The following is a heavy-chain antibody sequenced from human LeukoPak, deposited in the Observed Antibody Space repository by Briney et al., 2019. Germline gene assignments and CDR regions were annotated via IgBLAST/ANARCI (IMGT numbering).Heavy chain of an antibody. CDR3: ARGRGKVVYYMDV. D-gene: IGHD6-19*01. CDR2: INHSGST. J-gene: IGHJ6*03. CDR1: GFTFSHAW. V-gene: IGHV4-34*01. Sequence: PGGSLRLSCAVSGFTFSHAWMSWVRQPPGKGLEWIGEINHSGSTNYNPSLKSRVTISVDTSKNQFSLKLSSVTAADTAVYYCARGRGKVVYYMDVWGKGTTVTVSS.